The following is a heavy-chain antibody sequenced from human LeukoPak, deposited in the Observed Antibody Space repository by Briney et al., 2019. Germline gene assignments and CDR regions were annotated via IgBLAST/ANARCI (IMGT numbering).Heavy chain of an antibody. V-gene: IGHV1-18*01. CDR3: ARDLGSPYYYDSSGFLDY. J-gene: IGHJ4*02. D-gene: IGHD3-22*01. CDR1: GYTFTSYG. CDR2: ISAYNGNT. Sequence: ASVKVSCKASGYTFTSYGISWVRQAPGQGLEWMGWISAYNGNTNYAQKLQGRVTMTTDTSTSTAYMELRSLRSDDTAVYYCARDLGSPYYYDSSGFLDYWGQGTLVTVSS.